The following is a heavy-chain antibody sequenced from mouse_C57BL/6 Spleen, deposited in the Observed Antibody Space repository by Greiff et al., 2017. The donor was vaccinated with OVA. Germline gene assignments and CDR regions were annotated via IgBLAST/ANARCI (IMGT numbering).Heavy chain of an antibody. J-gene: IGHJ4*01. Sequence: EVKLMESGPGLVKPSQSLSLTCSVTGYSITSGYYWNWIRQFPGNKLEWMGYISYDGSNNYNPSLKNRISITRDTSKNQFFLKLNSVTTEDTATYYCARVGTTVVMDYWGQGTSVTVSS. CDR2: ISYDGSN. D-gene: IGHD1-1*01. V-gene: IGHV3-6*01. CDR1: GYSITSGYY. CDR3: ARVGTTVVMDY.